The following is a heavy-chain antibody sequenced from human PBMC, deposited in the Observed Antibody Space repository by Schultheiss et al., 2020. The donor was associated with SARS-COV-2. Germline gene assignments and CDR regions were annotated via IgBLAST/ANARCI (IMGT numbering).Heavy chain of an antibody. CDR3: ARDDSRDMMGFDY. CDR1: GDSVSSGGYY. D-gene: IGHD3-16*01. CDR2: IHYSGTT. V-gene: IGHV4-61*08. J-gene: IGHJ4*02. Sequence: SETLSLTCIVSGDSVSSGGYYWSWIRQPPGKGLEWIGYIHYSGTTNHNPSLKNRVTISIDTSKNQFSLKLSSVTAADTAVYYCARDDSRDMMGFDYWGQGTLVTVSS.